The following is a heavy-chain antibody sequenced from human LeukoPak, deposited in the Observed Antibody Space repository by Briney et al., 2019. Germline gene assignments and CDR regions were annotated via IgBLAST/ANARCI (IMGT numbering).Heavy chain of an antibody. CDR3: VKVGDSGYGEYYQH. D-gene: IGHD5-12*01. CDR1: GFTFSSYT. V-gene: IGHV3-23*01. CDR2: ITTSDGNT. J-gene: IGHJ1*01. Sequence: GGSLRLSCAASGFTFSSYTMSWVRQAPGKGLEWVSTITTSDGNTYYADSVRGRFTISRDNSKNTLYPQMSSLRAEDTALYYCVKVGDSGYGEYYQHWGQGTLVTVSS.